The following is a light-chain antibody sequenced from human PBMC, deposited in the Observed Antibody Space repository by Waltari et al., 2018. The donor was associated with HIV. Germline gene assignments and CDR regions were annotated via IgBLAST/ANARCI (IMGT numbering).Light chain of an antibody. CDR2: RNN. CDR1: SSNIGSTY. Sequence: QSVLTQPPSASGTPGQRVTISCSGSSSNIGSTYVHWYPHLPGTAPKLLISRNNQRPSGVPDRFSGSKSGTSASLAISGLRSEDEADYYCAAWDDSLSVVVFGGGTKLTVL. J-gene: IGLJ2*01. V-gene: IGLV1-47*01. CDR3: AAWDDSLSVVV.